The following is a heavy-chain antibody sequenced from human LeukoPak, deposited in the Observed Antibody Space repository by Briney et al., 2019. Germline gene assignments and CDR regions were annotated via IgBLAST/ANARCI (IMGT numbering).Heavy chain of an antibody. D-gene: IGHD3-22*01. V-gene: IGHV3-23*01. CDR1: GFTFSSYG. CDR2: ISGSGGST. J-gene: IGHJ4*02. Sequence: ETGGSLRLSCAASGFTFSSYGMSWVRQAPGKGLEWVSAISGSGGSTYYADSVKGRFTISRDNSKNTLYLQMNSLRAEDTAVYYCTTDTPTYYYDSSGYSGAYFDYWGQGTLVTVSS. CDR3: TTDTPTYYYDSSGYSGAYFDY.